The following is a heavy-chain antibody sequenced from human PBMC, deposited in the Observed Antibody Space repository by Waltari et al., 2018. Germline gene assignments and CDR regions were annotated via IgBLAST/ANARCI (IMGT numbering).Heavy chain of an antibody. CDR2: IHYSGST. CDR1: GGPIRSSSSY. Sequence: QLQLQESGPGLAKPSETLSPTCTVSGGPIRSSSSYWGWIRRPPGKGLEGFGTIHYSGSTYTNPSLKSRVTISGDTSKSQFSLMLSSVTAADTAVYYCARHEWFGELTNNWFDPWGRGTLVTVSS. D-gene: IGHD3-10*01. J-gene: IGHJ5*02. CDR3: ARHEWFGELTNNWFDP. V-gene: IGHV4-39*01.